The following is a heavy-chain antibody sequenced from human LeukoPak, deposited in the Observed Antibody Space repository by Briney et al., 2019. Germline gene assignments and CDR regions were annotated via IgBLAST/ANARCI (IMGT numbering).Heavy chain of an antibody. Sequence: ASVKVSCKASGYTFTSYGISWVRQAPGQGLEWMGWISAYNGNTNYAQKFQGRVTITADESTNTAYMELSSLRSEDTAVYYCARDLGPADYGDYGGGYWGQATLVTVSS. CDR1: GYTFTSYG. J-gene: IGHJ4*02. D-gene: IGHD4-17*01. CDR2: ISAYNGNT. V-gene: IGHV1-18*01. CDR3: ARDLGPADYGDYGGGY.